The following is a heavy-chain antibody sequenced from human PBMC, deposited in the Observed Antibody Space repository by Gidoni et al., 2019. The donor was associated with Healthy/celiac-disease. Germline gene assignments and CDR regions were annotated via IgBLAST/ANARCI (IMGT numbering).Heavy chain of an antibody. Sequence: QVQLQESGPGLVKPSGTLSLTCAVSGGSISSSNCWSWVGQPPGKGLEWIGEIYHSGSTNYNPSLKSRVTISVDKSKNQFSLKLSSVTAADTAVYYCAREVDDSSGKQWYFDLWGRGTLVTVSS. D-gene: IGHD3-22*01. J-gene: IGHJ2*01. CDR1: GGSISSSNC. V-gene: IGHV4-4*02. CDR2: IYHSGST. CDR3: AREVDDSSGKQWYFDL.